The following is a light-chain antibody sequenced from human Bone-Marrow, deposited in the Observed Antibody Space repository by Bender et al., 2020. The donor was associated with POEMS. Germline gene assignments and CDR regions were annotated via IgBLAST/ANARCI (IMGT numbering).Light chain of an antibody. V-gene: IGLV2-14*01. Sequence: QSALTQPASVSGSPGQSITISCTGTSSDVGGYNYVSWYQQHPGKAPKLTIYDVSNRPSGVPDRFSGSKSGNTASLTISGLQAEDEADYYCCSYSYSGTFFYVFGTGTKVTVL. J-gene: IGLJ1*01. CDR2: DVS. CDR3: CSYSYSGTFFYV. CDR1: SSDVGGYNY.